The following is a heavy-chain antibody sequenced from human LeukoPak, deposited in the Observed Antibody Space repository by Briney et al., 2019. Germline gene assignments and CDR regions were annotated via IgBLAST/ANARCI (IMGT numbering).Heavy chain of an antibody. V-gene: IGHV1-69*04. CDR2: IIPIFGIA. CDR3: ARSTTVTTPGYYYGMDV. Sequence: SVKVSCKASGGTFSSYAISWVRQAPGQGLEWVGRIIPIFGIANYAQKFQGRVTITADKSTSTAYMELSSLRSEDTAVYYCARSTTVTTPGYYYGMDVWGQGTTVTVSS. CDR1: GGTFSSYA. J-gene: IGHJ6*02. D-gene: IGHD4-17*01.